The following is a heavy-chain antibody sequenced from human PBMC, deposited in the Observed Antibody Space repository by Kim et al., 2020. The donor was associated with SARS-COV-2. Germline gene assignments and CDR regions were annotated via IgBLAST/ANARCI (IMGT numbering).Heavy chain of an antibody. V-gene: IGHV4-34*01. J-gene: IGHJ4*02. CDR2: INHSGST. D-gene: IGHD3-10*01. CDR3: ARGSFNKYYGSGSYYPY. Sequence: SETLSLTCAVYGGSFSGYYWSWIRQPPGKGLEWIGEINHSGSTNYNPSLKSRVTISVDTSKNQFSLKLSSVTAADTAVYYCARGSFNKYYGSGSYYPYWGQGTLVTVSS. CDR1: GGSFSGYY.